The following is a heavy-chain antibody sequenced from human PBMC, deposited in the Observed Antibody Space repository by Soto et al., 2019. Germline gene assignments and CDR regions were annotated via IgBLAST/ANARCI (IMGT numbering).Heavy chain of an antibody. CDR2: VYHTGDT. CDR1: GGTVASSRW. J-gene: IGHJ5*02. V-gene: IGHV4-4*02. Sequence: SETLSLTCGVSGGTVASSRWWSWFRQSPGRGLEWIGNVYHTGDTNFNPSLQSRVTFSVDKSNNQFSLRPTSVTAADTAVYFCAREIVTAGGNNYFDPWGPGTLVTVSS. CDR3: AREIVTAGGNNYFDP. D-gene: IGHD2-21*02.